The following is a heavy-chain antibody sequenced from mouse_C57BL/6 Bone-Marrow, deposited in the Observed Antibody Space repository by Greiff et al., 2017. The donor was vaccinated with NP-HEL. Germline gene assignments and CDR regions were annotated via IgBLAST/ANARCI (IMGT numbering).Heavy chain of an antibody. Sequence: QVQLQQPGAELVMPGASVKLSCKASGYTFTSYWMHWVKQRPGQGLEWIGEIDPSDSYTNYNQKFKGKSTLTVDKSSSTAYMQLSSLTSEDSAFYYCARNYYGSSYAWFAYWGQGTLVTVSA. CDR1: GYTFTSYW. V-gene: IGHV1-69*01. J-gene: IGHJ3*01. D-gene: IGHD1-1*01. CDR2: IDPSDSYT. CDR3: ARNYYGSSYAWFAY.